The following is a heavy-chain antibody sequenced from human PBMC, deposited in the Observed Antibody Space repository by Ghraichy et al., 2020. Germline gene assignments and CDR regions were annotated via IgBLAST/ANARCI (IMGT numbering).Heavy chain of an antibody. CDR3: ARGRCSGSDY. V-gene: IGHV3-7*03. CDR1: GFTFTPYY. CDR2: INQDGSEK. Sequence: LSLTCAASGFTFTPYYMSWVRQAPGKGLVWVANINQDGSEKNYVDSVKGRFTISRDNAKMSLYLQMNSLRVEDTAVYFCARGRCSGSDYWGQGTLVTVS. J-gene: IGHJ1*01. D-gene: IGHD5-12*01.